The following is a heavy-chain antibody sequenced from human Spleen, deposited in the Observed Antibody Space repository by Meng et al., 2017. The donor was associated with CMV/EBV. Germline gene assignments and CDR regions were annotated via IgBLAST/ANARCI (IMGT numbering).Heavy chain of an antibody. Sequence: GGSLRLSCAASGFTFSSYSMNWVRQAPGKGLEWVSSISSSRSYIYYADSVKGRFTVSRDNAKNSLYLQMNSLRAEDTAVYYCARDHTGGYSSSSKGFDYWGQGTLVTVSS. V-gene: IGHV3-21*01. J-gene: IGHJ4*02. CDR2: ISSSRSYI. D-gene: IGHD6-6*01. CDR1: GFTFSSYS. CDR3: ARDHTGGYSSSSKGFDY.